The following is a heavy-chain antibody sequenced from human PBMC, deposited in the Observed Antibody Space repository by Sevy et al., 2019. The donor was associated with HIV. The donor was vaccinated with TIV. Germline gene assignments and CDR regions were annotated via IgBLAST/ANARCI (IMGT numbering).Heavy chain of an antibody. CDR3: ARGTQLWLEGDDAFDI. D-gene: IGHD5-18*01. CDR2: IWYDGSNK. J-gene: IGHJ3*02. CDR1: GFTFSSYG. V-gene: IGHV3-33*01. Sequence: GGSLRLSCAASGFTFSSYGMHWVRQAPGKGLEWVAGIWYDGSNKYYADSVKGRFTISRDNSKNTLYLQMNSLRAEDTAVYYCARGTQLWLEGDDAFDIWGQGTMVTVSS.